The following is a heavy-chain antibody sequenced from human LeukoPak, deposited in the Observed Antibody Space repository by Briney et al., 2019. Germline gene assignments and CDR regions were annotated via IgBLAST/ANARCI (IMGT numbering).Heavy chain of an antibody. CDR2: IYYSGST. CDR3: ASMVRGNNYYYYMYV. D-gene: IGHD3-10*01. Sequence: SETLSLTCTVSSGSISSYYWGWIRQPPGKGLEWIGSIYYSGSTYYHPSLKSRVTISVDTSKNQFSLLLNSVSREDTAVYYCASMVRGNNYYYYMYVWGKGTTVTISS. CDR1: SGSISSYY. V-gene: IGHV4-39*07. J-gene: IGHJ6*03.